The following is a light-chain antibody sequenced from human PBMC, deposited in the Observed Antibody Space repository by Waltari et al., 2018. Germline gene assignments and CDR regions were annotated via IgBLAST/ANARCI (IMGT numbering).Light chain of an antibody. CDR1: SSDVGGYNY. J-gene: IGLJ2*01. V-gene: IGLV2-14*03. CDR3: SSYTSSSTLGV. Sequence: QSALTQPASVSGSPGQSITISCTGTSSDVGGYNYVPRYQQHPGKAPNIMIYDVSTRPSGVSNRFSGSKSGNTASLTISGLQAEDEADYYCSSYTSSSTLGVFGGGTKLTVL. CDR2: DVS.